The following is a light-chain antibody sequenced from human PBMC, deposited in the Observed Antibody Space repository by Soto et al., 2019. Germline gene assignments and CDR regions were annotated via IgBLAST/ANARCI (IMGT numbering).Light chain of an antibody. J-gene: IGLJ1*01. Sequence: VLTQPPSVSGAPGQRVTISCTGSSSNIGAGYDVHWYQQLPGTAPKLLIYGNSNRPSGVPDRFSGSKSGTSASLAITGLQAEDEADYYCQSYNSSLSGSYVFGPGTKVTVL. CDR1: SSNIGAGYD. V-gene: IGLV1-40*01. CDR3: QSYNSSLSGSYV. CDR2: GNS.